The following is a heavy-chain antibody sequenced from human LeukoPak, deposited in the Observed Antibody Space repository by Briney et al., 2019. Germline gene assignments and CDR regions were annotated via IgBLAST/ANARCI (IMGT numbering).Heavy chain of an antibody. Sequence: GGSLRLSCAASGLTFSRHWMHWVRQAPGKGLVWVSRINSDGSSTSYADSVKGRFTISRDNAKNTLYLQMNSLRVEDTAVYYCMYSGNYRFDYWGQGTLVTVSS. CDR1: GLTFSRHW. V-gene: IGHV3-74*01. J-gene: IGHJ4*02. CDR3: MYSGNYRFDY. D-gene: IGHD1-26*01. CDR2: INSDGSST.